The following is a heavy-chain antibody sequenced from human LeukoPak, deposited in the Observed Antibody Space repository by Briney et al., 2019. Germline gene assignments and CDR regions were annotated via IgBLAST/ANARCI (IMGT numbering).Heavy chain of an antibody. CDR2: IYYSGST. D-gene: IGHD6-13*01. J-gene: IGHJ3*02. Sequence: SETLSLTCTVSGGSISSSSYYWGWIRQPPGKGLEWIGSIYYSGSTYYNPSLKSRVTISVDTSKNQFSLRLSSVTAADTAVYYCARRGYSSSWYPNDAFDIWGQGTMVTVSS. V-gene: IGHV4-39*01. CDR3: ARRGYSSSWYPNDAFDI. CDR1: GGSISSSSYY.